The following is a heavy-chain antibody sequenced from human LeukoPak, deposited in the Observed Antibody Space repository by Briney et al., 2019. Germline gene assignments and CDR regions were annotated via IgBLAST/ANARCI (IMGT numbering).Heavy chain of an antibody. J-gene: IGHJ3*02. V-gene: IGHV1-2*02. CDR1: GYTFTGYY. CDR2: INPNGGGT. D-gene: IGHD2-2*01. Sequence: GASVKVSCKASGYTFTGYYMHWVRQAPGQGLEWMGWINPNGGGTNYAQKFQGRVTMTRDTSISTAYMELSRLRSDDTAVYYCAREYCSSTSCSDAFDIWGQGTMVTVSS. CDR3: AREYCSSTSCSDAFDI.